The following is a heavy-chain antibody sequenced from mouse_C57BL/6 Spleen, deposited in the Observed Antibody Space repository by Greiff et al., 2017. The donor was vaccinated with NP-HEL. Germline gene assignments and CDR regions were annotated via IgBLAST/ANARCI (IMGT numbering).Heavy chain of an antibody. V-gene: IGHV1-18*01. D-gene: IGHD1-1*01. CDR3: ARGPYGSPYWYFDV. CDR1: GYTFTDYN. CDR2: INPNNGGT. Sequence: EVKLMESGPELVKPGASVKIPCKASGYTFTDYNMDWVKQSHGKSLEWIGDINPNNGGTIYNQKFKGKATLTVDKSSSTAYMELRSLTSEDTAVYYCARGPYGSPYWYFDVWGTGTTVTVSS. J-gene: IGHJ1*03.